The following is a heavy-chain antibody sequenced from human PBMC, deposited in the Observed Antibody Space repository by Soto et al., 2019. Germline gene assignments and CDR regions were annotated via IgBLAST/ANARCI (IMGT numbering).Heavy chain of an antibody. CDR2: VYHTGRT. CDR1: GSSFKSGSYS. D-gene: IGHD3-3*01. Sequence: LETLYLNCTDSGSSFKSGSYSWSWIRQPPGKGLEWIGYVYHTGRTSYNPSLKSRVSISMDTSKNQFSLNLDSVAAADTAVYFCARDFAYFDSWGQGTLVTVSS. CDR3: ARDFAYFDS. J-gene: IGHJ4*02. V-gene: IGHV4-61*01.